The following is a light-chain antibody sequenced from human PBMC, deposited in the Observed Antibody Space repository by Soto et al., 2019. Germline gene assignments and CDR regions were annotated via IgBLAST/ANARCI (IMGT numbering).Light chain of an antibody. V-gene: IGKV3D-15*01. CDR2: GAS. CDR1: QSVSSN. J-gene: IGKJ5*01. CDR3: QQYNSWPPIT. Sequence: EIVMTQSPATLSVSPGERATLSCRASQSVSSNLAWYQQKPGQAPRLLIYGASTRATGVPTRISGSGSGTEFTLTISSLQSEDFAVYYCQQYNSWPPITFGQGTRLEI.